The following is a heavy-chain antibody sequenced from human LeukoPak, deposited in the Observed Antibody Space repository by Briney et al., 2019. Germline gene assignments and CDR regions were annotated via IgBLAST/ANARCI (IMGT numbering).Heavy chain of an antibody. V-gene: IGHV3-48*02. CDR2: ISSGSGTI. Sequence: PGGSLRLSCEDSGFTFSSHSMNWVRQAPGKGLEWVSYISSGSGTIYYADSVKGRFTIARDDAKNSLYLQMSSLRDEDTAVYYCAREAIKDYWGQGTLVTVSS. J-gene: IGHJ4*02. CDR1: GFTFSSHS. CDR3: AREAIKDY.